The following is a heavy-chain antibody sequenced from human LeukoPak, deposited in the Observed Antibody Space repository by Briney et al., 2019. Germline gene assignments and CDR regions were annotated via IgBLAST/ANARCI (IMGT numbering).Heavy chain of an antibody. CDR3: ARLDGPGYGDNYFDV. CDR2: IYPGDSDT. V-gene: IGHV5-51*01. CDR1: GHTFASYW. J-gene: IGHJ4*02. Sequence: GESLKISCQGSGHTFASYWIGWVRQMPGKGLEWMGIIYPGDSDTKYSPSFQGQVTISTDKSINTAYLQWRSLRASDTAIYYCARLDGPGYGDNYFDVWGQGALVTVSS. D-gene: IGHD4-17*01.